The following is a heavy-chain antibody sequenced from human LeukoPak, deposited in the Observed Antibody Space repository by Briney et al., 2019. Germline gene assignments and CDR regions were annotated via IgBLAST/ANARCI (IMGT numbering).Heavy chain of an antibody. V-gene: IGHV3-23*01. Sequence: GGSLRLSCAASIFTFRHYDMSWVRQAPGKGVEWVSAIFASGGTTYYADSVKGRFTISRDNPKNTLSLHMNSLGAEDTAVYYCAKRQCSGFNCAFFDYWGQGTLVTVSS. CDR2: IFASGGTT. CDR1: IFTFRHYD. D-gene: IGHD2-15*01. J-gene: IGHJ4*02. CDR3: AKRQCSGFNCAFFDY.